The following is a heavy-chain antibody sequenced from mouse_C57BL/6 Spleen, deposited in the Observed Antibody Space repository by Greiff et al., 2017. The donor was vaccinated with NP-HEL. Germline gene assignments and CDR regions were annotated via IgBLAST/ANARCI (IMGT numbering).Heavy chain of an antibody. CDR2: ITPNYGTT. CDR1: GYSFTNYT. V-gene: IGHV1-39*01. Sequence: EVKLQESGPGLVKPGASVKLSCTASGYSFTNYTLYWVIQTNGKSLEWIGVITPNYGTTNYNQNFKGKVTLTVDQSTSTAYMQLNSLTSEDSAVYYCARFPNYYEGGFAYWGQGTLVTVSA. J-gene: IGHJ3*01. CDR3: ARFPNYYEGGFAY. D-gene: IGHD1-1*01.